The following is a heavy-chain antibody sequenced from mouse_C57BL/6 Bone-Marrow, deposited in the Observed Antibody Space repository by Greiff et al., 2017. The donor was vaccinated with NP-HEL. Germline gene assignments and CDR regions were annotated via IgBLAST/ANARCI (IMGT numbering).Heavy chain of an antibody. CDR3: TQLGRRDY. CDR1: GYTFTDYE. J-gene: IGHJ2*01. V-gene: IGHV1-15*01. CDR2: IDPETGGT. Sequence: VHLVESGAELVRPGASVTLSCKASGYTFTDYEMHWVKQTPVHGLEWIGAIDPETGGTAYNQKFKGKAILTADKSSSTAYMELRSLTSEDSAVYYCTQLGRRDYWGQGTTLTVSS. D-gene: IGHD4-1*02.